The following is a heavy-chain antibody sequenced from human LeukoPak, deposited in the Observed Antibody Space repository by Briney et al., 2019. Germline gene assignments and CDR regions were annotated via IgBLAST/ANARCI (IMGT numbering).Heavy chain of an antibody. CDR3: ARGGFYCGGDCYVDY. D-gene: IGHD2-21*02. V-gene: IGHV4-34*01. CDR1: GGSFSPYF. Sequence: SETLSLTCAAYGGSFSPYFWSWIRQPPGKGLEWIGEINHSGSTNYNPSLKSRVTISVDTSKNQFSLKLSSVTAADTAVYYCARGGFYCGGDCYVDYWGQGTLVTVSS. CDR2: INHSGST. J-gene: IGHJ4*02.